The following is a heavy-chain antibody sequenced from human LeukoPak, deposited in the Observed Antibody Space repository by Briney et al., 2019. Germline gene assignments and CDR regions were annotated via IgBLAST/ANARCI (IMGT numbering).Heavy chain of an antibody. CDR1: GGSISSSTYY. CDR3: ARHQYCTNDVCTAGGWFDP. D-gene: IGHD2-8*01. J-gene: IGHJ5*02. V-gene: IGHV4-39*01. Sequence: SETLSPTCTVSGGSISSSTYYWGWVRQPPGKGLEWIGSINYSGTTYYNPSLQSRVTISVDTSKKQFSLKLSSVTAADTAVYYCARHQYCTNDVCTAGGWFDPWGQGTLVTVSS. CDR2: INYSGTT.